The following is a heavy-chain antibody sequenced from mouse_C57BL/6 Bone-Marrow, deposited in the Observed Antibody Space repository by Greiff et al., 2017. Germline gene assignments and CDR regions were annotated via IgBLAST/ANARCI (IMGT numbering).Heavy chain of an antibody. J-gene: IGHJ1*03. V-gene: IGHV3-6*01. CDR3: ARRGDDGYSSLYFDV. CDR2: ISYDGSN. Sequence: EVQLQQSGPGLVKPSQSLSLTCSVTGYSITSGYYWNWIRQFPGNKLEWMGYISYDGSNNYNPSLKNRISLTRDTSKNQFFLKLNSVTTEDTATYYCARRGDDGYSSLYFDVWGTGTTVTVSS. D-gene: IGHD2-3*01. CDR1: GYSITSGYY.